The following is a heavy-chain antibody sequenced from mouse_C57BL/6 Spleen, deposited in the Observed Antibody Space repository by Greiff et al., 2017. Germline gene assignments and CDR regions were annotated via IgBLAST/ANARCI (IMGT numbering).Heavy chain of an antibody. CDR2: IYPGSGST. Sequence: QVQLQQSGAELVKPGASVKMSCKASGYTFTSYWITWVKQRPGQGLEWIGDIYPGSGSTNYNEKFKSKATLTVDTSSSTAYMQLSSLTSEDSAVYDCAREGTAQAPFAYWGQGTLVTVSA. CDR1: GYTFTSYW. V-gene: IGHV1-55*01. J-gene: IGHJ3*01. CDR3: AREGTAQAPFAY. D-gene: IGHD3-2*02.